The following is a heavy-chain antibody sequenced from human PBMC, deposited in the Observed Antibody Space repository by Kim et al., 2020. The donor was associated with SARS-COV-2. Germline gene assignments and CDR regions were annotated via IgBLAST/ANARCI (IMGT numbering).Heavy chain of an antibody. D-gene: IGHD4-17*01. CDR1: GGSISSGGYY. Sequence: SETLSLTCTVSGGSISSGGYYWSWIRQHPGKGLEWIGYIYYSGSTYYNPSLKSRVTISVDTSKNQFSLKLSSVTAADTAMYYCARDPSTTVTPSGGWYFELCGRSTLVTASS. CDR3: ARDPSTTVTPSGGWYFEL. J-gene: IGHJ2*01. CDR2: IYYSGST. V-gene: IGHV4-31*03.